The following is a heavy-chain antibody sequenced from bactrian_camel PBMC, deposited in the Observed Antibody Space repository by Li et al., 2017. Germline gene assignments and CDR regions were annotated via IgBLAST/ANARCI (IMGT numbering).Heavy chain of an antibody. J-gene: IGHJ4*01. CDR2: ISTDGTR. D-gene: IGHD5*01. CDR1: GYDVSSCA. Sequence: HVQLVESGGGSVQSGGSLKLSCVVVGYDVSSCAMGWDRQAPGKERETVSSISTDGTRSYADAVKGRFTISRDNGKNTVYLRMNSLKLDGTAMYYCAARYQGGFGLGGLCTDVLGDFPYWGQGTQVTVSS. V-gene: IGHV3S9*01. CDR3: AARYQGGFGLGGLCTDVLGDFPY.